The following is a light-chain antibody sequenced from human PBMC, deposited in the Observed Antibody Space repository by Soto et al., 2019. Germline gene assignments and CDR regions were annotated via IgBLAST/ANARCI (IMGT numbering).Light chain of an antibody. CDR2: DVS. Sequence: QSALTQPASVSGSPGQSITISCTGTSSDVGGHNYVSWHQQHPGKAPKLIIYDVSNRPSGVSNRFSGSKSGNTASLTISGLQAEDESDYYCSSFTSSNTYVFGTGTQLTVL. V-gene: IGLV2-14*01. CDR3: SSFTSSNTYV. CDR1: SSDVGGHNY. J-gene: IGLJ1*01.